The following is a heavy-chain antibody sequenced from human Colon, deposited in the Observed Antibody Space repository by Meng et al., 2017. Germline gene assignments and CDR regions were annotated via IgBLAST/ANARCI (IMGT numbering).Heavy chain of an antibody. CDR3: ARFYGSGTFEVHDY. V-gene: IGHV4-61*01. J-gene: IGHJ4*02. Sequence: QGQLQESGPGLVLPSETLSLTCNVSGGSVSSASYYWSWIRQPPGKGLEWIGLIHYSGSRNYNPSLKSRVTMSVDTSKNQVSLRLTSVTAADTAVYYCARFYGSGTFEVHDYWGQGTLVTVSS. CDR2: IHYSGSR. D-gene: IGHD3-10*01. CDR1: GGSVSSASYY.